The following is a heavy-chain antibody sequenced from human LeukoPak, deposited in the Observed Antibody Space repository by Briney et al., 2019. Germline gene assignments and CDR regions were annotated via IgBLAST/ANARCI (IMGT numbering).Heavy chain of an antibody. CDR2: ISWNSGSI. D-gene: IGHD2-15*01. CDR1: GFTFDDYG. V-gene: IGHV3-9*01. Sequence: PGGSLRLSCAASGFTFDDYGMHWVRHAPGKGLEWVSGISWNSGSIGYADSVKGRFTISRDNAKNSLYLQMNSLRAEDTALYYCAKDSGTKAGVAFDIWGQGTMVTVSS. CDR3: AKDSGTKAGVAFDI. J-gene: IGHJ3*02.